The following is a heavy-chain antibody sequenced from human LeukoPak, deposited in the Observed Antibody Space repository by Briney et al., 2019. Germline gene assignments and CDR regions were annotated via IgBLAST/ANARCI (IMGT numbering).Heavy chain of an antibody. CDR3: AKARDKSCSSTSCTRGYFDY. Sequence: PGGSLRLSCAASGFTFSSYAMSWVRQAPGKGLEWVSAISGSGGSTYYADSVKGRFTISRDNSKNTLYLQMNSLKAEHTAVYYCAKARDKSCSSTSCTRGYFDYWGQGTLVTVSS. CDR2: ISGSGGST. CDR1: GFTFSSYA. J-gene: IGHJ4*02. D-gene: IGHD2-2*01. V-gene: IGHV3-23*01.